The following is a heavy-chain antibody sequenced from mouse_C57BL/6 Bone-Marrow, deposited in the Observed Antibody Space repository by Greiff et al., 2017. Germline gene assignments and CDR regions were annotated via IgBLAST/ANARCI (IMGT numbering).Heavy chain of an antibody. CDR3: ARMGRVAY. Sequence: QVQLQQPGAELVLPGASVKLSCKASGYTFTSYWMHWVKQRPGQGLEWIGEIDPSDSYPNYNQKFKGKSTLTVDKSSRTAYMQLSSLTSEDSAVYYCARMGRVAYWGQGTLVTVSA. V-gene: IGHV1-69*01. CDR2: IDPSDSYP. CDR1: GYTFTSYW. D-gene: IGHD4-1*01. J-gene: IGHJ3*01.